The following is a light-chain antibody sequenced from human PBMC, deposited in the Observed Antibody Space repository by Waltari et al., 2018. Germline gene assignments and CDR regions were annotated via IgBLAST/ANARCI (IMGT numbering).Light chain of an antibody. CDR2: DDS. J-gene: IGLJ2*01. Sequence: SYVLTQPPSVSVAPGPTARITCGGNNIGSKSVHWYQQKPGQAPVLVVYDDSDRPPGTPERFSGSNSGNTATLTISRVEAGDEADYYCQVCDSSSDHPFGGGTKLTVL. CDR1: NIGSKS. V-gene: IGLV3-21*02. CDR3: QVCDSSSDHP.